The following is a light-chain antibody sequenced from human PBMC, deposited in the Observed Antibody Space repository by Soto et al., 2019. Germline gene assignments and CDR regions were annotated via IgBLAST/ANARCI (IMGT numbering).Light chain of an antibody. CDR3: QLYDSSSFT. J-gene: IGKJ3*01. V-gene: IGKV3-20*01. CDR1: QSVASSY. CDR2: GAS. Sequence: EIVLTQSPVTLSLSPGERATLSCRARQSVASSYLAWYQQRPGQAPRLLIYGASKRASGIPDRFSGSGFGTDFTLTISRLEPEDFAVYYWQLYDSSSFTFGPGTRVDIK.